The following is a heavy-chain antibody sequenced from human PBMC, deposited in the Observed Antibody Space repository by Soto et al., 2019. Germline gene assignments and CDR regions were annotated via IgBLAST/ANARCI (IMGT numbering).Heavy chain of an antibody. Sequence: GGSLILSCAASGFTFGSYAMSWVRQAPGKGLEWVSAISGSGGSTYYADSVKGRFTISRDNSKNTLYLQMNSLRAEDTAVYYCATNTIFGVDRRLDYMDAWGKGTTVTVSS. CDR1: GFTFGSYA. CDR3: ATNTIFGVDRRLDYMDA. V-gene: IGHV3-23*01. D-gene: IGHD3-3*01. CDR2: ISGSGGST. J-gene: IGHJ6*03.